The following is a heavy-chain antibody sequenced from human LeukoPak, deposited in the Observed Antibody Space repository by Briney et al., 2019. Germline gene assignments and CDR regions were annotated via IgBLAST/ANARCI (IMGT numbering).Heavy chain of an antibody. Sequence: SETLSLTCTVSGYSISSGYYWGWIRQPPGKGLEWIGSIYHSGSTYYNPSLKSRVTISVDTSKNQFSLKLSSVTAADTAVYYCARFGCISTSCYVGGYYFDYWGQGTLVTVSS. V-gene: IGHV4-38-2*02. CDR3: ARFGCISTSCYVGGYYFDY. CDR2: IYHSGST. CDR1: GYSISSGYY. D-gene: IGHD2-2*01. J-gene: IGHJ4*02.